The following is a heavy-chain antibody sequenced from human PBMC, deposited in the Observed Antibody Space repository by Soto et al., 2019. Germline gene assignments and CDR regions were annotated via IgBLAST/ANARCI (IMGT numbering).Heavy chain of an antibody. CDR1: GFTFSSYA. J-gene: IGHJ4*02. Sequence: GGSLRLSCAASGFTFSSYAMSWVRQAPGKGLEWVSAISGSGGSTYYADSVKGRFTISRDNSKNTLYLQMNSLRAEDTAVYYCAKLGTKGDFWSGYYLFDYWGQGTLVTVSS. D-gene: IGHD3-3*01. V-gene: IGHV3-23*01. CDR2: ISGSGGST. CDR3: AKLGTKGDFWSGYYLFDY.